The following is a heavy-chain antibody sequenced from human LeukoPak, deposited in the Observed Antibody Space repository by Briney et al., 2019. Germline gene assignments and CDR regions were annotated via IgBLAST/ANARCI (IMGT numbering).Heavy chain of an antibody. V-gene: IGHV1-8*01. CDR1: GYTFTSYD. CDR3: ARVRGYVWGSYRLEY. Sequence: ASVKVSCKASGYTFTSYDTNWVRQATGQGLEWMGWMNPNSGNTGYAQKFQGRVTMTRNTSISTAYMELSSLRSEDTAVYYCARVRGYVWGSYRLEYWGQGTLVTVSS. D-gene: IGHD3-16*02. J-gene: IGHJ4*02. CDR2: MNPNSGNT.